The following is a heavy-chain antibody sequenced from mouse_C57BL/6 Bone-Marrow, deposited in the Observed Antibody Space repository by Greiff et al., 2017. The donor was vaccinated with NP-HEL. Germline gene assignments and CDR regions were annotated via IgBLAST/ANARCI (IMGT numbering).Heavy chain of an antibody. Sequence: QVHVKQSGAELAKPGASVKLSCKASGYTFTSYWMHWVKQRPGQGLEWIGYINPSSGYTKYNQKFKDKATLTADKSSSTTYMQLSSLTSEDSAVYYCARDYDYDVAMDYWGQGTSVTVSS. J-gene: IGHJ4*01. CDR3: ARDYDYDVAMDY. CDR1: GYTFTSYW. V-gene: IGHV1-7*01. CDR2: INPSSGYT. D-gene: IGHD2-4*01.